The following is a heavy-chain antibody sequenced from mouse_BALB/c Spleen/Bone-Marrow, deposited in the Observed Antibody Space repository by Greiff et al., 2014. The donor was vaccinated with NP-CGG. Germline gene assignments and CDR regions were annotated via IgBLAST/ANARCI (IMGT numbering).Heavy chain of an antibody. V-gene: IGHV1-77*01. J-gene: IGHJ1*01. CDR2: IYPGSGST. Sequence: VHLVESGPELVKPGASVKMSCKASGYTFTDYVISWVKQRTGQGLEWIGEIYPGSGSTYYNEKLKGKATLTADKSSNTAYMQLSSLTSEDSAVYFCARYYDYDWYFDVWGAGTTVTVSS. CDR3: ARYYDYDWYFDV. D-gene: IGHD2-4*01. CDR1: GYTFTDYV.